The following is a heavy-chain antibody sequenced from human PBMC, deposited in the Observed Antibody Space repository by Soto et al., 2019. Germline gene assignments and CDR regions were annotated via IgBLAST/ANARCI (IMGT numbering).Heavy chain of an antibody. CDR1: GFTFSSYE. CDR2: ISSSGSNK. D-gene: IGHD2-15*01. CDR3: ARYCSGGSCYYSYYYGMDG. V-gene: IGHV3-48*03. Sequence: EVQLVESGGGLVQPGGSLRLSCAASGFTFSSYEMNWVRQAPGKGLEWVSYISSSGSNKNYADSVKGRFTISRDNAKNSLYMQMNILRAEDTAVYYCARYCSGGSCYYSYYYGMDGWGQGTTVTVSS. J-gene: IGHJ6*02.